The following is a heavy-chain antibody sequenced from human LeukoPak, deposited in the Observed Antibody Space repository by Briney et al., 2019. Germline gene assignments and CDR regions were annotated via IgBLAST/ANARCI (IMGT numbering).Heavy chain of an antibody. Sequence: SETLSLTCTVSGGSISSYYWSWIRQPPGKGLEWIGYIYYSGSTNYNPSLKSRVTISVDTSKNQFSLKLSSVTAADTAVYYCAKSGNDRYFDYWGQGTLVTVSS. J-gene: IGHJ4*02. D-gene: IGHD1-1*01. V-gene: IGHV4-59*01. CDR3: AKSGNDRYFDY. CDR1: GGSISSYY. CDR2: IYYSGST.